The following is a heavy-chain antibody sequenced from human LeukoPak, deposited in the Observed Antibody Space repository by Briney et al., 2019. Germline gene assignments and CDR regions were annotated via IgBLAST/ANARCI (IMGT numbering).Heavy chain of an antibody. Sequence: SETLSLTCTVSGGSISSSSYYWGWIRQPPGKGLEWIGSIYYSGSTYYNPSLKSRVTISVDTSKNQFSLKLSSVTAADTAVYYCARADGATTIDYWGQGTLVTVSS. CDR2: IYYSGST. CDR1: GGSISSSSYY. J-gene: IGHJ4*02. CDR3: ARADGATTIDY. V-gene: IGHV4-39*07. D-gene: IGHD1-26*01.